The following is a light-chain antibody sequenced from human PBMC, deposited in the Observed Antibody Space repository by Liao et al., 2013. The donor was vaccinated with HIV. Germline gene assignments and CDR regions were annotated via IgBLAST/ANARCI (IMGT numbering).Light chain of an antibody. CDR1: NIGSKS. CDR2: DDT. V-gene: IGLV3-21*01. CDR3: QAWDTRVSYV. Sequence: SYVLTQPPSVSVAAGKTATVTCGGNNIGSKSVHWYLQRPGQAPVLVISDDTDRPSGIPERFSGSNSGNTATLTISRVEAGDEADYYCQAWDTRVSYVFGSGTTVTVL. J-gene: IGLJ1*01.